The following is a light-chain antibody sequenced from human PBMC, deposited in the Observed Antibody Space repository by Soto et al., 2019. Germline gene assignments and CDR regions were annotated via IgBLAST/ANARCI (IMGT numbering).Light chain of an antibody. CDR2: GAS. J-gene: IGKJ1*01. CDR1: QSVSRT. Sequence: EIVMTQSPATLSVSPGDRATLSCRAGQSVSRTLAWYQQRPGQAPRLLIYGASTRATGIPARFSGSGSGTEFTLTISSLQSEDFAVYYCQQYNNWLRTFGQGTKVDI. V-gene: IGKV3-15*01. CDR3: QQYNNWLRT.